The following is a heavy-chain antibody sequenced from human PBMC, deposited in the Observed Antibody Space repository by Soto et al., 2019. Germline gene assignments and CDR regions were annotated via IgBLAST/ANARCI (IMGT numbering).Heavy chain of an antibody. V-gene: IGHV4-39*02. Sequence: SETLSLTCTVSGVSITNSSYYWGWIRQPPGKGLEWVGSFYYSGNTYYNPSLKSRVTISVDTSKNHFSLKLTSVTAADTAVYYCARNPIAVTGTDFWGPGTLVTVSS. D-gene: IGHD6-19*01. CDR1: GVSITNSSYY. J-gene: IGHJ4*02. CDR2: FYYSGNT. CDR3: ARNPIAVTGTDF.